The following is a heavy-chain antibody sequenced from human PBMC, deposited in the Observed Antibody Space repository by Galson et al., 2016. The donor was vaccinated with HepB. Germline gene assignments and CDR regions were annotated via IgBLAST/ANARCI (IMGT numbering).Heavy chain of an antibody. CDR3: AHLVNWNPLSYFDY. CDR1: GFSLTTSGVG. D-gene: IGHD1-20*01. CDR2: IYWNDDK. V-gene: IGHV2-5*01. J-gene: IGHJ4*02. Sequence: PALVKPTQTLTLTCTFSGFSLTTSGVGVGWIRQPPGKALEWLALIYWNDDKRNSPSLKSRLTILKDTSKNQVVPTMTNLDPVDTATYYCAHLVNWNPLSYFDYWGPGILVTVSS.